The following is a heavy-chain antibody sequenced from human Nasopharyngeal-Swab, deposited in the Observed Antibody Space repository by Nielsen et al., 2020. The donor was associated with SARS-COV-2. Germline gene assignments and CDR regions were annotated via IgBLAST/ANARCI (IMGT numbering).Heavy chain of an antibody. CDR2: ISGSGGST. CDR3: AKVAHKVTTGCSDY. Sequence: GESLKISCAASGFTFSSYAMSWVRQAPGKGLEWVSAISGSGGSTYYADSVKGRFTISRDNSKNTLYLQMNSLRAEDTAVYYCAKVAHKVTTGCSDYWGQGTLVTVSS. V-gene: IGHV3-23*01. D-gene: IGHD4-11*01. J-gene: IGHJ4*02. CDR1: GFTFSSYA.